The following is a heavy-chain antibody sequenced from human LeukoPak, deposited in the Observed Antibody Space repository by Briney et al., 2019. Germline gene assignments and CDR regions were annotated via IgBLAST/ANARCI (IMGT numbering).Heavy chain of an antibody. CDR3: AIKGLTGTLDY. D-gene: IGHD1-1*01. CDR2: IIPIFGTA. V-gene: IGHV1-69*05. Sequence: SVKVSCKASGGTFSSYAISWVRQAPGQRLEWMGGIIPIFGTANYAQKFQGRVTITTDESTSTAYMELSSLRSGDAAVYYCAIKGLTGTLDYWGQGTLVTVSS. J-gene: IGHJ4*02. CDR1: GGTFSSYA.